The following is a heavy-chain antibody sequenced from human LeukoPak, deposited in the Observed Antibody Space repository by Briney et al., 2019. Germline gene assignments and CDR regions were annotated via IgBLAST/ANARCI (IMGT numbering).Heavy chain of an antibody. Sequence: ASVKVSCKASGYTFTRYAIHWVRQAPGQGLEWMGGIIPIFGTANYAQKFQGRVTITTDESTSTAYMELSSLRSEDTAVYYCARGVEMATYPTFDYWGQGTLVTVSS. V-gene: IGHV1-69*05. J-gene: IGHJ4*02. D-gene: IGHD5-24*01. CDR1: GYTFTRYA. CDR3: ARGVEMATYPTFDY. CDR2: IIPIFGTA.